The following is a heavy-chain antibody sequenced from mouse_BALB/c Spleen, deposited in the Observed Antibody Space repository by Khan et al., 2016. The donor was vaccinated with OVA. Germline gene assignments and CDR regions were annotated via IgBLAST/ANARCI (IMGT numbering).Heavy chain of an antibody. J-gene: IGHJ3*01. V-gene: IGHV1S56*01. CDR3: AREGDYDNYRAWFAY. CDR1: GYTFTSFY. Sequence: VQLQESGPELVKPGASVRISCKASGYTFTSFYIHWVKQRPGQGLEWIGWIYPGNVNTKYNEKFKGKATLTADKSSSTAYMQLSSLTSEDSAVYVCAREGDYDNYRAWFAYWGQGTLVTVSA. D-gene: IGHD2-1*01. CDR2: IYPGNVNT.